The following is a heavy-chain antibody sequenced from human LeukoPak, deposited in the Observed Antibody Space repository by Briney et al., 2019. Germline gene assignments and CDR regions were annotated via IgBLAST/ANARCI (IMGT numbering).Heavy chain of an antibody. D-gene: IGHD3-10*01. V-gene: IGHV4-34*01. CDR2: INHSGST. CDR3: ARHMVRGVIEKFDY. CDR1: GGSFSGYY. Sequence: SETLSLTCAVYGGSFSGYYWSWIRQPPGKGLEWIGEINHSGSTNYNPSLKSRVTISVDTSKNQFSLKLSSVTAADTAAYYCARHMVRGVIEKFDYWGQGTLVTVSS. J-gene: IGHJ4*02.